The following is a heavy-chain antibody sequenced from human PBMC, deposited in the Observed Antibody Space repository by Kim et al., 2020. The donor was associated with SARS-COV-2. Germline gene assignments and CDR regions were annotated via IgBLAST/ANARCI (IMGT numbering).Heavy chain of an antibody. Sequence: ASVKVSCKASGYTFTSYGISWVRQAPGQGLEWMGWISAYNGNTNYAQKLQGRVTMTTDTSTSTAYMELRSLRSDDTAVYYCARVFEGDDSSGYYYAFDIWGQGTMVTVSS. CDR1: GYTFTSYG. V-gene: IGHV1-18*01. CDR2: ISAYNGNT. J-gene: IGHJ3*02. D-gene: IGHD3-22*01. CDR3: ARVFEGDDSSGYYYAFDI.